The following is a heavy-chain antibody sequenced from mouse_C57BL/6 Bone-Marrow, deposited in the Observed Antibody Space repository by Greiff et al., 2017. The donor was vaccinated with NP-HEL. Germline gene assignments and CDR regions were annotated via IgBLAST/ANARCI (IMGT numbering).Heavy chain of an antibody. Sequence: QVQLQQPGAELVRPGSSVKLSCKASGYTFTSYWMHWVKQRPIQGLEWIGNIDPSDSETHYNQKFKDKATLTVDKSSSTAYMQLSSMTSEDSAVYYCARSTYYYGSSLYYFDYWGQGTTLTVSS. CDR3: ARSTYYYGSSLYYFDY. CDR1: GYTFTSYW. J-gene: IGHJ2*01. D-gene: IGHD1-1*01. V-gene: IGHV1-52*01. CDR2: IDPSDSET.